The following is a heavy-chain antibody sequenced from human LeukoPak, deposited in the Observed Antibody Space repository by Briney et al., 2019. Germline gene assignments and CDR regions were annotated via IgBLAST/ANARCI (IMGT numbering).Heavy chain of an antibody. V-gene: IGHV3-30*18. CDR2: ISYDGNDK. CDR1: GFTFSTYG. CDR3: AKDFRLRTTHGFDP. J-gene: IGHJ5*02. Sequence: GGSLRLSCAASGFTFSTYGMHWVRQAPGKGLEWVAVISYDGNDKFYTDSVKGRFTISRDNSKNTLYLQMNSLRAEDTAVYYCAKDFRLRTTHGFDPWGQGTLVTVSS. D-gene: IGHD1-1*01.